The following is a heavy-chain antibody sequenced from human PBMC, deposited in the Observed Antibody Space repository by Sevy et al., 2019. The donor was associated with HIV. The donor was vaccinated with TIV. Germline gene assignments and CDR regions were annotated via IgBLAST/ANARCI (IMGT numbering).Heavy chain of an antibody. CDR1: GFTFSSYA. CDR3: AREPPMGSGYWGASDI. Sequence: GGSLRLSCAASGFTFSSYAMHWVRQAPGKGLEWVAVISYDGSNKYYADSVKGRFTISRDNSKNTLYLQMNSLRAEDTAVYYCAREPPMGSGYWGASDIWGQGTMVTVSS. D-gene: IGHD3-22*01. CDR2: ISYDGSNK. V-gene: IGHV3-30-3*01. J-gene: IGHJ3*02.